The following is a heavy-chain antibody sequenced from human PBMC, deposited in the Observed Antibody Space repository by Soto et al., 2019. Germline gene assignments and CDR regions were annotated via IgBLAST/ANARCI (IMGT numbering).Heavy chain of an antibody. CDR3: ARSVFP. CDR1: GGSISSGGYS. CDR2: MYHSGST. V-gene: IGHV4-30-2*05. J-gene: IGHJ5*02. Sequence: SETLSLTCAVSGGSISSGGYSWSWIRQPPGKGLEWIGYMYHSGSTYYNPSLKSRVTISVDTSKNQFSLKLSSVTAADTAIYYCARSVFPWGQGTLVTVSS.